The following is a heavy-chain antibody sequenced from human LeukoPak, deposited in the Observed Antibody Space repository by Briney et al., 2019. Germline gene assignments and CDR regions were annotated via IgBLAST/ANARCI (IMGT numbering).Heavy chain of an antibody. Sequence: GGSLRLSCVASGVTVSSNYMGWVRQAPGKGLEWVSVIYSGGSTYYADSVKGRFTISRDNSKNTLYLQMNSLRAEDTAVYYCASGGHYSNYGYWGQGTLVTVSS. D-gene: IGHD4-11*01. J-gene: IGHJ4*02. CDR1: GVTVSSNY. V-gene: IGHV3-53*01. CDR2: IYSGGST. CDR3: ASGGHYSNYGY.